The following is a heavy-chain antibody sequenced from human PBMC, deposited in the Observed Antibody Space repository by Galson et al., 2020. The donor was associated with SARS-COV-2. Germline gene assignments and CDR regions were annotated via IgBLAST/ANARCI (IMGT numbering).Heavy chain of an antibody. CDR2: ISNDGNNK. CDR3: ARDMNYYDTSGYYHY. CDR1: GFTFSRYG. Sequence: TGGSLRLSCAASGFTFSRYGIYWIRQAPGKGLEWVAFISNDGNNKYYRDSVKGRFTIARDNSKNTLSLQMNSLRAEDTAVYYCARDMNYYDTSGYYHYWGQGTQVTVSS. V-gene: IGHV3-30*03. J-gene: IGHJ4*02. D-gene: IGHD3-22*01.